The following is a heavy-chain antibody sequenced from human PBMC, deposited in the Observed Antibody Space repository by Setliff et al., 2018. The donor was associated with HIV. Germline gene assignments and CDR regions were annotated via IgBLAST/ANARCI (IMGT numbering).Heavy chain of an antibody. D-gene: IGHD3-9*01. J-gene: IGHJ4*02. CDR1: GFTFSTAW. CDR2: MNGDGSTT. CDR3: ARAGYYRFDY. Sequence: GGSLRLSCAASGFTFSTAWMYWVRQAPGKGLVWLSRMNGDGSTTDYADSVKGRFTVSRDNAKNTLYLQMNSLTAEDTAVYYCARAGYYRFDYWGQGTLVTVSS. V-gene: IGHV3-74*01.